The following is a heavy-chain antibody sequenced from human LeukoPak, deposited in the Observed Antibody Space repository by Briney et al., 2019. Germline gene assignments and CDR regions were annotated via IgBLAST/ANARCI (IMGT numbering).Heavy chain of an antibody. CDR2: ISGSGGST. V-gene: IGHV3-23*01. Sequence: QPGGSLRLSCAASGFTFSSYAMSWVRQAPGKGLEWVSAISGSGGSTYYADSVKGRFTISRDNSKSTLYLQMNSLRAEDPAVYYCAKAVVSHYYDTSGYFDYWGQGTLVTVSS. CDR3: AKAVVSHYYDTSGYFDY. J-gene: IGHJ4*02. D-gene: IGHD3-22*01. CDR1: GFTFSSYA.